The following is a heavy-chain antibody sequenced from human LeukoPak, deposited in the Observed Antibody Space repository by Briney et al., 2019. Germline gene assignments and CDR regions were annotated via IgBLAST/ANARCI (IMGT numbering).Heavy chain of an antibody. V-gene: IGHV3-23*01. Sequence: GGSLRLSCAASGFTFSIYAMTWVRQAPGKGLEWVSVISSSGGSTYYADSVKGRLTISRDNSRNTLFLQMNSLTAEDTAVYYCAKENSTGMNVWGQGTTVTVS. CDR3: AKENSTGMNV. CDR1: GFTFSIYA. CDR2: ISSSGGST. D-gene: IGHD4-23*01. J-gene: IGHJ6*02.